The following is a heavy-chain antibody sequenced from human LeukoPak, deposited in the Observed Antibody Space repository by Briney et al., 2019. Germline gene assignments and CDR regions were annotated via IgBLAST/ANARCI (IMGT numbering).Heavy chain of an antibody. D-gene: IGHD4-17*01. V-gene: IGHV4-59*01. J-gene: IGHJ4*02. CDR2: IYYSGST. CDR1: GGSISSYY. CDR3: ARGYGFNDY. Sequence: SETLSLTCTVSGGSISSYYWSWIRQPPGKGLEWIGNIYYSGSTNYNPSLRSRVTISVDTSKNQCSLKLSSVTAADTAVYYCARGYGFNDYWGQGTLVTVSS.